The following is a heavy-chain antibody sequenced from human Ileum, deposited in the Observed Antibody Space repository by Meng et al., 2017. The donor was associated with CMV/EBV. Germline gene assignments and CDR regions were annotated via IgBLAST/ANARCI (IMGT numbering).Heavy chain of an antibody. CDR1: SSGGYY. J-gene: IGHJ4*02. D-gene: IGHD3-22*01. CDR2: IYYNGSN. Sequence: SSGGYYWSWIRQPPGKGLEWIGYIYYNGSNYYNPSLKSRITISVDASKNQFSLKLSSVTAADTAVYYCARGAYYYDSSGYWVAFDYWGQGTLVTVSS. V-gene: IGHV4-30-4*01. CDR3: ARGAYYYDSSGYWVAFDY.